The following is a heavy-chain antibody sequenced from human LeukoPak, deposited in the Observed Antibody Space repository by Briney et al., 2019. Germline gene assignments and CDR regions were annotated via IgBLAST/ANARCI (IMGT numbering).Heavy chain of an antibody. CDR2: MNPNSGNT. D-gene: IGHD3-9*01. Sequence: GASVKVSCKASGYTFTNYDINWVRQATGQGLEWMGWMNPNSGNTGYAQKFQGRVIMTRNTSISTAYMELSSLRSEDTAVYYCARGLDPGPYYDILNWLYDYWGQGTLVTVSS. CDR3: ARGLDPGPYYDILNWLYDY. J-gene: IGHJ4*02. CDR1: GYTFTNYD. V-gene: IGHV1-8*01.